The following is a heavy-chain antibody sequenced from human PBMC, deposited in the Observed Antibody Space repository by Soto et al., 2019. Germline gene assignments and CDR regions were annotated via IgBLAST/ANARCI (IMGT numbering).Heavy chain of an antibody. CDR3: AKEKGRIQLWFGSDAYYFDY. V-gene: IGHV3-23*01. J-gene: IGHJ4*02. Sequence: GGSLRLSCAASGFTFRNNVLSWVRQAPGKGLDWVSGITGSGRDTYYADSVKGRFTISRDNSKNMVLLQMNSLRAEDTAVYYCAKEKGRIQLWFGSDAYYFDYWGQGTLVTVSS. D-gene: IGHD5-18*01. CDR1: GFTFRNNV. CDR2: ITGSGRDT.